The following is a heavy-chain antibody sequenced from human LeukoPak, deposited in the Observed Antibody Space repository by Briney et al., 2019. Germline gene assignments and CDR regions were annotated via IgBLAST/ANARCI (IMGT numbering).Heavy chain of an antibody. D-gene: IGHD3-22*01. CDR3: AKGGNSGYYYACEH. CDR1: GFIFRNDA. J-gene: IGHJ4*02. V-gene: IGHV3-23*01. CDR2: FSGSDGST. Sequence: GRSLRLSFAAYGFIFRNDARSWVRQAPGNRLKWVSTFSGSDGSTYYADSVKGRFTISRDNSKNTLYLQMNSLRAEDTAVYYCAKGGNSGYYYACEHWGQGTLVTVSS.